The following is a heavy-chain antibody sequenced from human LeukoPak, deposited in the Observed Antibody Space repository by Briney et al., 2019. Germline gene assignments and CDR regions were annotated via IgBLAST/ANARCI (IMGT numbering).Heavy chain of an antibody. D-gene: IGHD6-13*01. V-gene: IGHV1-69*13. CDR1: GGTFSSYA. CDR2: IIPIFGTA. Sequence: SVKVSCKASGGTFSSYAISWVRQAPGQGLEWMGGIIPIFGTATYAQKFQGRVTITADESTSTAYMELSSLRSEDTAVYYCARDPLYPGMAAADTGGYWGQGTLVTVSS. J-gene: IGHJ4*02. CDR3: ARDPLYPGMAAADTGGY.